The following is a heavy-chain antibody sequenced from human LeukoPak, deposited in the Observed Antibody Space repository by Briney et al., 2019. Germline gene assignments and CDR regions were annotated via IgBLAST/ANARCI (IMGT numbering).Heavy chain of an antibody. CDR1: GASISSYY. Sequence: SETLSLTCTVSGASISSYYWSWIPQPAGKGLEWIGYIYYSGITNYNPSLKSRVTISLDTSKNQFSLKLDSVTAADTAVYYCARASGAFDYWGQGALVTVSS. J-gene: IGHJ4*02. V-gene: IGHV4-59*01. CDR3: ARASGAFDY. CDR2: IYYSGIT.